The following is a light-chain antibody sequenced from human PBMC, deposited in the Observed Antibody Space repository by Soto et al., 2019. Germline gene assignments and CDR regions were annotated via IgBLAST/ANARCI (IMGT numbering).Light chain of an antibody. CDR2: DVS. J-gene: IGLJ2*01. CDR1: SSDVGGYNY. V-gene: IGLV2-14*03. CDR3: SSYTITSTLV. Sequence: QSVLTQPAFVSGSPGQSITISCTGTSSDVGGYNYVSWYQQHPGKAPKLMIYDVSNRPSGVSNRFSGSKSGNTASLTISGLQAEDEADYYCSSYTITSTLVFGGGTKLTVL.